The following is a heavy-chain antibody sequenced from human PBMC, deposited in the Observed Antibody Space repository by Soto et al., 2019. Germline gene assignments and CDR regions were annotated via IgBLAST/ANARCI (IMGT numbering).Heavy chain of an antibody. V-gene: IGHV4-39*01. CDR3: ARRLSGYCSSTSCYDYYYGMDV. Sequence: QLQLQESGPGLVKPSETLSLTCTVSGGSISSSSYYWGWIRQPPGKGLEWIGSIYYSGSTYYNPSIKSRVTISVDPSKNQFSLKLSSVTAADTAVYYCARRLSGYCSSTSCYDYYYGMDVWGQGTTVTVSS. D-gene: IGHD2-2*01. CDR1: GGSISSSSYY. J-gene: IGHJ6*02. CDR2: IYYSGST.